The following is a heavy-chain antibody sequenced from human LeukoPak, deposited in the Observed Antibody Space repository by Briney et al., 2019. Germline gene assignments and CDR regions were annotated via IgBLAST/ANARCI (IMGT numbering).Heavy chain of an antibody. D-gene: IGHD5-18*01. CDR3: ARDHVDTAMVTSYFDY. V-gene: IGHV3-21*01. CDR1: GFTFSSYS. CDR2: ISSSSSYI. J-gene: IGHJ4*02. Sequence: GGSLRLSCAASGFTFSSYSMNWVRQAPGKWLEWVSSISSSSSYIYYADSVKGRFTISRDNAKNSLYLQMNSLRAEDTAVYYCARDHVDTAMVTSYFDYWGQGTLVTVSS.